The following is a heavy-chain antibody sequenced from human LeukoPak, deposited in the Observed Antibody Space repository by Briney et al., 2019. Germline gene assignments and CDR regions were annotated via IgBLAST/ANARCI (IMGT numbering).Heavy chain of an antibody. V-gene: IGHV3-9*01. CDR3: ARGGVPAAHDY. CDR2: INWNSGSI. CDR1: GFTFDDYA. J-gene: IGHJ4*02. Sequence: GGSLRLSCAASGFTFDDYAMHWVRQAPGKGLEWVSGINWNSGSIGYADSVKGRFTISRDNAKNTLYLQMNSLRAEDTAVYYCARGGVPAAHDYWGQGTLVTVSS. D-gene: IGHD2-2*01.